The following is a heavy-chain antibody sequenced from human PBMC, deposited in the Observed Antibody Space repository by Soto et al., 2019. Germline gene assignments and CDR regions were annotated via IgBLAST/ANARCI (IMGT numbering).Heavy chain of an antibody. CDR3: ARHGVGCSGGSCYSPWYYYGMDV. CDR2: IDPSDSYT. Sequence: PGESLKISCKGSGYSFTSYWISWVRQMPGKGLEWMGRIDPSDSYTNYSPSFQGHVTISADKSISTAYLQWSSLKASDTAMYYCARHGVGCSGGSCYSPWYYYGMDVRGQGTTVTVSS. V-gene: IGHV5-10-1*01. CDR1: GYSFTSYW. J-gene: IGHJ6*02. D-gene: IGHD2-15*01.